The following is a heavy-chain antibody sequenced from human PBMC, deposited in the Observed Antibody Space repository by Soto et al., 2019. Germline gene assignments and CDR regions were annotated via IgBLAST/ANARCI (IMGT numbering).Heavy chain of an antibody. CDR3: ARGPRVSSTGTGAH. Sequence: GSLRLSCSVSGFTFSAYWMHWVRQVPGKGLTWVSRISDDGSTATYADSVKGRFVISRDNAKNSLYLEMNTLRADDSGLYYCARGPRVSSTGTGAHWGRGTLVTVSS. CDR2: ISDDGSTA. CDR1: GFTFSAYW. D-gene: IGHD1-1*01. V-gene: IGHV3-74*01. J-gene: IGHJ4*02.